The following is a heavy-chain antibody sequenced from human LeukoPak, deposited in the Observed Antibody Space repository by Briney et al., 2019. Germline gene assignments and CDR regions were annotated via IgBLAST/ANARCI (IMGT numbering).Heavy chain of an antibody. V-gene: IGHV3-33*01. CDR3: ARGLIAAAGTVYFDY. D-gene: IGHD6-13*01. Sequence: GRSLRLSCAASGFTFSSYGMHWVRQAPGKGLEWVAVIWYDGSNKYYADSVKGRFTISRDNSKNTLYLQMSSLRAEDTAVYYCARGLIAAAGTVYFDYWGQGTLVTVSS. CDR1: GFTFSSYG. CDR2: IWYDGSNK. J-gene: IGHJ4*02.